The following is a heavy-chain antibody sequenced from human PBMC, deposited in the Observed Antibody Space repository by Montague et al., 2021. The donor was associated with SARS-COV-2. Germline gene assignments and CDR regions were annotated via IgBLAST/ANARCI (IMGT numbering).Heavy chain of an antibody. Sequence: SVKVSCKASGYTFTSYGISWARQAPGQGLEWMGWISAYNGNTNYAQKLQGRVTMTTDTSTSTAYMELRSLRSDDTAVYYCARSRYGDYYFDYWGQGTLVTVSS. V-gene: IGHV1-18*01. CDR3: ARSRYGDYYFDY. D-gene: IGHD4-17*01. CDR1: GYTFTSYG. CDR2: ISAYNGNT. J-gene: IGHJ4*02.